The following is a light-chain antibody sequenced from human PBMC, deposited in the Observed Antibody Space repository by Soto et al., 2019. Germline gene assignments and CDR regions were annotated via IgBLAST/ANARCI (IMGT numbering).Light chain of an antibody. V-gene: IGKV3-20*01. Sequence: EIVLTQAPGTLSFSPGERATLSCRASQSFNSIYLAWYQQKPGQAPRLLIYGASRRATGIPDRFSGSGSGTDFTLTISRLEPEDFAVYHCHYGHVFGQRTKLEIK. CDR2: GAS. CDR3: HYGHV. CDR1: QSFNSIY. J-gene: IGKJ2*01.